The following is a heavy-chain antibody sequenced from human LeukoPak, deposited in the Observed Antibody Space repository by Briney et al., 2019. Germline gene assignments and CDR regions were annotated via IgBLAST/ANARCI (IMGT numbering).Heavy chain of an antibody. CDR1: VFTFDDYA. V-gene: IGHV3-9*01. D-gene: IGHD2-2*01. CDR3: AKSHCDSTSCYLVGSFYFDY. CDR2: ISWNSCSI. J-gene: IGHJ4*02. Sequence: GGSLRLSCAASVFTFDDYAIHCVRQAPGKALEGVSGISWNSCSIAYADSVKARFHISRDNAKNSLYLKMNSLRAEDTALYYCAKSHCDSTSCYLVGSFYFDYWGQGTLVTVSS.